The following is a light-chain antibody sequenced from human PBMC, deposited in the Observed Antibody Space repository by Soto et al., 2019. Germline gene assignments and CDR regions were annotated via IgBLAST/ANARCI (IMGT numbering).Light chain of an antibody. CDR2: SAS. V-gene: IGKV1-9*01. Sequence: DIQLTQSPSFLSASVGDGVTITCRASQGINSHLAWFQQKPGKAPRLLIYSASTSQSGVPSRFSGSGSGTEFTLTISSLQPEDFATYYCQKFDGYPLTFGGGTKMEIK. CDR3: QKFDGYPLT. CDR1: QGINSH. J-gene: IGKJ4*01.